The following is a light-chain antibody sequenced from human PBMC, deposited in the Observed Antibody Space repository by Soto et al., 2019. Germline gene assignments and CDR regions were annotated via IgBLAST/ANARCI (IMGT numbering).Light chain of an antibody. V-gene: IGKV1-5*03. CDR3: QQYNSYSRT. CDR1: QSISSW. J-gene: IGKJ1*01. CDR2: KAS. Sequence: DIQMTQSPSTLSASVGDRVTITCRASQSISSWLAWYQQKPGKAPKLLIYKASSLESGVPSRFSGSGSGTEFTFTLSSLLPDDFATYYCQQYNSYSRTFGQGTKVDIK.